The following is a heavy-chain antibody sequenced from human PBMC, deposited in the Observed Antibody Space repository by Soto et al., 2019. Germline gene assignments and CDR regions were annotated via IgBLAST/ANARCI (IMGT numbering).Heavy chain of an antibody. V-gene: IGHV4-59*12. J-gene: IGHJ5*02. D-gene: IGHD6-13*01. Sequence: TSETLSLTCTVSGGSISSYYWSWIRQPPGKGLEWIGYIYYSGSTNYNPSLKSRVTISVDTSKNQFSLKLISVTAADTAVYYCARTEVPESSSWHPCDPWGQGTLVTVSS. CDR1: GGSISSYY. CDR2: IYYSGST. CDR3: ARTEVPESSSWHPCDP.